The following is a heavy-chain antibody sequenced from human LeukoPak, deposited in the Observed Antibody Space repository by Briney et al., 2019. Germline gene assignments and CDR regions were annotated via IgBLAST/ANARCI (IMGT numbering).Heavy chain of an antibody. CDR1: GGSISSGGYY. CDR3: ASHSSSWYGKFDY. Sequence: SQTLSLTCTVSGGSISSGGYYWSWIRQPPGKGLEWIGYIYYSGGTNYNPSLKSRVTISVDTSKNQYSLKLSSVTAADTAVYYCASHSSSWYGKFDYWGQGTLVTVSS. D-gene: IGHD6-13*01. CDR2: IYYSGGT. V-gene: IGHV4-61*08. J-gene: IGHJ4*02.